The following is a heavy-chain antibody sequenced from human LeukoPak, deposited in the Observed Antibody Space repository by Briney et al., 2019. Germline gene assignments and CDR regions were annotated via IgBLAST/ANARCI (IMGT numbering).Heavy chain of an antibody. V-gene: IGHV3-23*01. D-gene: IGHD5-18*01. J-gene: IGHJ4*02. CDR2: IRGRGGST. CDR1: GFTFSSYA. Sequence: GGSLTLSCAASGFTFSSYAKSGVRQARGKGLEGSAHIRGRGGSTYYGHSEKRRLNISRDNTKNTLYMQMNSLRAEDTAVYYCAKDLTWIQLWLPFDYWGQGTLVTVSS. CDR3: AKDLTWIQLWLPFDY.